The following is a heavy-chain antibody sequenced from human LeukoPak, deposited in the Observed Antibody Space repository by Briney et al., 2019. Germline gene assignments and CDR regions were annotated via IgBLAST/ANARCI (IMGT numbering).Heavy chain of an antibody. CDR3: TKGAPDASYLYYFDY. CDR1: GFTFSSYV. CDR2: VSGNGGTT. V-gene: IGHV3-23*01. J-gene: IGHJ4*02. Sequence: GGCLRLSCAASGFTFSSYVMSWVRQAPGKGLEWVSAVSGNGGTTYYADSVKGRFTISRDSSKNTLYLQMSSPRAEDTAIYYCTKGAPDASYLYYFDYWGQGTLVTVSS. D-gene: IGHD2-21*01.